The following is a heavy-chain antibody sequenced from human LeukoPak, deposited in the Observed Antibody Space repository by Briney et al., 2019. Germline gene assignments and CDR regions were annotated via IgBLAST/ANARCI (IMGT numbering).Heavy chain of an antibody. CDR1: GYTFTSYY. J-gene: IGHJ6*02. D-gene: IGHD2-2*01. Sequence: ASVKVSCKASGYTFTSYYMHWVRQAPGQGLEWMGIINPSGGSTSYAQKFQGRVTMTRDTSTSTVYMELSSLRSEDTAVYYCARDLFLPRRAEIVVVPAAMVPYYYGMDVWGQGTTVTVSS. CDR2: INPSGGST. CDR3: ARDLFLPRRAEIVVVPAAMVPYYYGMDV. V-gene: IGHV1-46*01.